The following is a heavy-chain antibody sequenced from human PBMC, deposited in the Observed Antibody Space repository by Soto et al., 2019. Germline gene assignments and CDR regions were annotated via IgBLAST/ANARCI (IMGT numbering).Heavy chain of an antibody. D-gene: IGHD3-10*01. J-gene: IGHJ6*02. CDR3: AKVPLWFGEFYGMDA. Sequence: EGQLLESGGGLVQPGGSLRLSCGDSGLTFSSYAMSWVRQAPGKGLEWVSVISGSGRSTYYADSVKGRFTISRDNSKNTLYLQMNSLRAEDTAVYYCAKVPLWFGEFYGMDAWAQGTTVTVSS. V-gene: IGHV3-23*01. CDR2: ISGSGRST. CDR1: GLTFSSYA.